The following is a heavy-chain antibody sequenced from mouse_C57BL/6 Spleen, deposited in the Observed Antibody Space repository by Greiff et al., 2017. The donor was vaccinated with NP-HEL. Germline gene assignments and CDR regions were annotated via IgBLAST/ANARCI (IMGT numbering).Heavy chain of an antibody. D-gene: IGHD1-1*01. CDR3: ARKHYYGSSYWYFDV. J-gene: IGHJ1*03. CDR1: GYTFTSYW. Sequence: QVQLQQPGAELVRPGSSVKLSCKASGYTFTSYWMDWVKQRPGQGLEWIGNIYPSDSGTHYNQKFKDKATLTVDKSSSTAYMQLSSLTSEDSAVYYCARKHYYGSSYWYFDVWGTGTTVTVSS. CDR2: IYPSDSGT. V-gene: IGHV1-61*01.